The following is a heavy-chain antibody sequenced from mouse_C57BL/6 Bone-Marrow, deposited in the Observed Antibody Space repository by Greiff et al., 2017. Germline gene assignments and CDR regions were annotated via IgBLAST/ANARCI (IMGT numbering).Heavy chain of an antibody. CDR3: ARNPDY. CDR1: GYAFSRSW. J-gene: IGHJ2*01. CDR2: LYPGDGDT. Sequence: QVQLQPSGPELVKPGASVKLSCKASGYAFSRSWLNWVKQRPGQGLEWIGRLYPGDGDTNYNGKFKGKATLTADKSSSTAYMQLSSLTSEDSAVYCCARNPDYWGQGTTLTVAS. V-gene: IGHV1-82*01.